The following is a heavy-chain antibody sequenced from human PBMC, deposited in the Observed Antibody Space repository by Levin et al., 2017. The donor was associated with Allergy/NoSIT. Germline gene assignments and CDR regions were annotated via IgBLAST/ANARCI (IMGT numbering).Heavy chain of an antibody. CDR1: GFTFDDSA. CDR3: AKDMSSSLSGGYYFDY. V-gene: IGHV3-9*01. Sequence: LSLTCAASGFTFDDSAMHWVRQAPGKGLEWVSGISWNSGSIGYADSVKGRFTISRDNAKNSLYLQMNSLRAEDTALYYCAKDMSSSLSGGYYFDYWGQGTLVTVSS. CDR2: ISWNSGSI. J-gene: IGHJ4*02. D-gene: IGHD6-13*01.